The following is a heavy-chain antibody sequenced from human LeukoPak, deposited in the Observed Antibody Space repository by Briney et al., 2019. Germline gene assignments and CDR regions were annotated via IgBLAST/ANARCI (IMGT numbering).Heavy chain of an antibody. CDR1: GFTFDDYA. CDR3: AKEAGRDDFWDYFDC. Sequence: GRSLRLSCAASGFTFDDYAMHWVRQVPGKGLEWVSGITWKSGSRGYADSVKGRFTISRDNAKNSLYLQMNSLSPEDTALYYCAKEAGRDDFWDYFDCWGQGTLVTVSS. V-gene: IGHV3-9*01. CDR2: ITWKSGSR. D-gene: IGHD5-24*01. J-gene: IGHJ4*02.